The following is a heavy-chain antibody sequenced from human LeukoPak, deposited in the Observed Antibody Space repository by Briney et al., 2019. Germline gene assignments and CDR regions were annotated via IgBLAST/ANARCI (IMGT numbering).Heavy chain of an antibody. V-gene: IGHV1-2*02. J-gene: IGHJ4*02. D-gene: IGHD5-18*01. CDR1: GYTFTGYY. Sequence: ASVKVSCKASGYTFTGYYMHWVRQAPGQGLEWMGWINPNSGGTNYAQKFQGRVTMTRDTPISTAYMELSRLRFDDTAVYYCARDLGYGTLYYFEYWGQGTLVTVSS. CDR2: INPNSGGT. CDR3: ARDLGYGTLYYFEY.